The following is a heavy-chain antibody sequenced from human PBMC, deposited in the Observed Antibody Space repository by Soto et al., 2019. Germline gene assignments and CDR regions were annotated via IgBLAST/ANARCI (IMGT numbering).Heavy chain of an antibody. D-gene: IGHD6-25*01. V-gene: IGHV3-21*01. J-gene: IGHJ6*02. CDR2: ISSSSSYI. CDR3: ARDGYRSGGMDV. Sequence: EVQLVESGGGLVKPGGSLRLSCAASGFTFSSYSMNWVRQAPGKGLEWVSSISSSSSYIYYADSVKGRFTISRDNAKNSLYLQMNSLRAEDTAVYYCARDGYRSGGMDVWGQGTMVTVSS. CDR1: GFTFSSYS.